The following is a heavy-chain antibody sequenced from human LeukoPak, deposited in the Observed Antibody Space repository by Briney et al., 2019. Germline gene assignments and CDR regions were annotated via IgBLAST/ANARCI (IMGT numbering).Heavy chain of an antibody. CDR1: GLTFSSYA. CDR3: AKIGAPYCGGDCYSFDY. V-gene: IGHV3-23*01. D-gene: IGHD2-21*02. CDR2: ISGSGGST. Sequence: GGSLRLSCAASGLTFSSYAMSWVRQAPGKGLEWVSAISGSGGSTYYADSVKGRFTISRDNSKNTLYLQMNSLRAEDTAVYYCAKIGAPYCGGDCYSFDYWGQGTLVTVSS. J-gene: IGHJ4*02.